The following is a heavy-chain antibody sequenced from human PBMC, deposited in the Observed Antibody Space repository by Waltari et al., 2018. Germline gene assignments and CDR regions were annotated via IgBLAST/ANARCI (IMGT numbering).Heavy chain of an antibody. J-gene: IGHJ3*01. Sequence: EVQLLESGGGLVQPGGSLRLSCAASGFTFSSYAMTWVRQAPGNGLEWVSFISGSSGSTYYADSVKGRVTISRDNSKNTLYLQMNSLRAEDTAVYYCAKSSGVVAAAGNDAFDVWGQGTMLTVSS. CDR2: ISGSSGST. CDR3: AKSSGVVAAAGNDAFDV. CDR1: GFTFSSYA. V-gene: IGHV3-23*01. D-gene: IGHD6-13*01.